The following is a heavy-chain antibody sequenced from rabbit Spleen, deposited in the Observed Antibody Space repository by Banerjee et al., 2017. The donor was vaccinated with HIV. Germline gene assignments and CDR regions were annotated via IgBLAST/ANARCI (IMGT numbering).Heavy chain of an antibody. Sequence: QEQLEESGGDLVKPEGSLTLTCTASGFSFNYRYVMCWVRQAPGKGLEWISCIAGSSSGFTYSATWATGRFTISKTSSTTVTLQMTSLTVADTATYFCARDTGTSFSTYGMDLWGPCTLVTVS. D-gene: IGHD7-1*01. CDR2: IAGSSSGFT. J-gene: IGHJ6*01. CDR3: ARDTGTSFSTYGMDL. CDR1: GFSFNYRYV. V-gene: IGHV1S45*01.